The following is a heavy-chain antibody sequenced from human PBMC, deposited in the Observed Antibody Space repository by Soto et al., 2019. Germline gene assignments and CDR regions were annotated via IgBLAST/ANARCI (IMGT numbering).Heavy chain of an antibody. Sequence: GGSLKLSCAASGFIFSNYVMYWVRQAPGKGLEWVAFMSYDGTTKYYADSVKGRFTISRDNSKSTLYLQMNNLRPEDTGVYYCAREVLWSRYFDYWGQGTLVTVSS. J-gene: IGHJ4*02. CDR3: AREVLWSRYFDY. D-gene: IGHD2-21*01. CDR2: MSYDGTTK. CDR1: GFIFSNYV. V-gene: IGHV3-30-3*01.